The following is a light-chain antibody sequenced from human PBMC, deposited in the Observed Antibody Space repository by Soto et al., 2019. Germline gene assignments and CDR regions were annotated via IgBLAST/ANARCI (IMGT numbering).Light chain of an antibody. V-gene: IGLV2-14*03. CDR1: RSDVGGYNF. Sequence: QSLLTQPASVSGSPGQSITISCTGTRSDVGGYNFVSWYQQHPGKVPKLMIFDVNRRPSGVSDRFSGSKSGNTASLTISGLQAEDEGDYYCCSYTSSSTHVFGSGTKVTVL. CDR3: CSYTSSSTHV. CDR2: DVN. J-gene: IGLJ1*01.